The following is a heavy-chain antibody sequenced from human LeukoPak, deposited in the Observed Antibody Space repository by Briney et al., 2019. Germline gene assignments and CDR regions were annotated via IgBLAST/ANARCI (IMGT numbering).Heavy chain of an antibody. J-gene: IGHJ6*03. CDR3: ARHRSVRVGTTPSEYYYVDV. D-gene: IGHD1-26*01. Sequence: ASVKVSCKAPGYTFTSYAMNWVRQAPGQGLEWMGWINTNTGNPTYAQGFTGRFVFSLDTSVSTAYLQISSLKASDTAMYYCARHRSVRVGTTPSEYYYVDVWGKGTTVTVSS. V-gene: IGHV7-4-1*02. CDR2: INTNTGNP. CDR1: GYTFTSYA.